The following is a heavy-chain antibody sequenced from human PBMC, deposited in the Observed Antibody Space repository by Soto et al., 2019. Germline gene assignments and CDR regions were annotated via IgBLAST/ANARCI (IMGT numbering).Heavy chain of an antibody. V-gene: IGHV3-72*01. D-gene: IGHD2-15*01. CDR1: GFTFSDHY. CDR2: SRNKAKTYTT. CDR3: VRLYCSDNKCYHFAS. Sequence: EVQVVESGGGLVQPGGSLRLSCAASGFTFSDHYIDWVRQAPGKGLEWIGRSRNKAKTYTTEYAASVKGRFTISRDDSKKSLYLQMNSLKTEDTDVYYCVRLYCSDNKCYHFASWGPGTLVTVSS. J-gene: IGHJ4*02.